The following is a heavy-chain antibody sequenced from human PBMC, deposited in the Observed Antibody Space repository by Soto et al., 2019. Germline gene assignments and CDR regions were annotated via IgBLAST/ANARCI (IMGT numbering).Heavy chain of an antibody. Sequence: QVQLVQSGAEVKNPGASVKVSCKASGYTFTHYDINWVRQATGQGLEWLGWINPNSGSTDYAQRYQARVTMTGNTSRSTAYMSLSSLRSDDTVVYYCARGQFGTHRYWGQGTLLTVAS. CDR3: ARGQFGTHRY. CDR1: GYTFTHYD. J-gene: IGHJ4*02. CDR2: INPNSGST. D-gene: IGHD3-10*01. V-gene: IGHV1-8*01.